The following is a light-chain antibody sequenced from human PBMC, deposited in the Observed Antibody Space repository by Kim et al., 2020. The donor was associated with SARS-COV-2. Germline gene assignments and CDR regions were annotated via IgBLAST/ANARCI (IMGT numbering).Light chain of an antibody. CDR2: YDS. CDR1: NIGSNS. CDR3: QVWDRSSDHWV. V-gene: IGLV3-21*04. J-gene: IGLJ3*02. Sequence: AQGKTASITCGGSNIGSNSVHWYRQKPGQAPVLVMYYDSDRPSGIPERFSASKSGSTATLTISRVEAGDEADYYCQVWDRSSDHWVFGGGTQLTVL.